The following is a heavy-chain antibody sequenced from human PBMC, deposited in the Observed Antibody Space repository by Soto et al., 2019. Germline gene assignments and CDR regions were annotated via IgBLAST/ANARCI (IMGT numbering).Heavy chain of an antibody. CDR3: ARDPGYDSSGYFVDY. CDR1: GFSVSRVKYY. Sequence: DTMSLTWLVSGFSVSRVKYYLSWLLPPPGKGLEWIGYLYYSGRLNYNPSLRSRVTISPDTSKNQFSLRLSSVTAADTAVYYCARDPGYDSSGYFVDYWGQGILVTGSA. CDR2: LYYSGRL. D-gene: IGHD3-22*01. J-gene: IGHJ4*02. V-gene: IGHV4-61*01.